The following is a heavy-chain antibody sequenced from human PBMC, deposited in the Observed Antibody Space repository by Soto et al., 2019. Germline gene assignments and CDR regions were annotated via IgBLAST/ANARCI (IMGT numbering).Heavy chain of an antibody. CDR3: AKGGTRSHYYYYYGMDV. D-gene: IGHD4-17*01. CDR2: ISYDGSNK. V-gene: IGHV3-30*18. Sequence: PGGSLRLSCAASGFTFSSYGMHWVRQAPGKGLEWVAVISYDGSNKYYADSVKGRFTISRDNSKNTLYLQMNSLRAEDTAVHYCAKGGTRSHYYYYYGMDVWGQGTTVTVSS. CDR1: GFTFSSYG. J-gene: IGHJ6*02.